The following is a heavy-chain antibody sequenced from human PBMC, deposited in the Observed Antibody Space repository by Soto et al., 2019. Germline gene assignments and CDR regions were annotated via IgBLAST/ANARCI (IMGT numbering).Heavy chain of an antibody. Sequence: PGGSLRLSCAASGFTFSSYSMNWVRQAPGKGLEWVSSISSSSSYIYYADSVKGRFTISRDNAKNSLYLQMNSLRAEDTAVYYCARSVVVAATVYYYYYGMDVWGQGTTGTVSS. CDR3: ARSVVVAATVYYYYYGMDV. CDR1: GFTFSSYS. V-gene: IGHV3-21*01. CDR2: ISSSSSYI. D-gene: IGHD2-15*01. J-gene: IGHJ6*02.